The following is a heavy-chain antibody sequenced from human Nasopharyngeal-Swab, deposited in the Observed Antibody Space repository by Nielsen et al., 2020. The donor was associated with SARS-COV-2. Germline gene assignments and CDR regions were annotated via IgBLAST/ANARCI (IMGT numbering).Heavy chain of an antibody. V-gene: IGHV5-51*01. CDR3: ARQRQYCSGGSCDSKWFDP. D-gene: IGHD2-15*01. Sequence: GESLKISCKGSGYSFTSYWIGWVRQMPGKGLEWMGIIYLGDSDTRYSPSFEGQVTISADKSISTAYLQWSSLKASDTAMYYCARQRQYCSGGSCDSKWFDPWGQGTLVTVSS. CDR2: IYLGDSDT. J-gene: IGHJ5*02. CDR1: GYSFTSYW.